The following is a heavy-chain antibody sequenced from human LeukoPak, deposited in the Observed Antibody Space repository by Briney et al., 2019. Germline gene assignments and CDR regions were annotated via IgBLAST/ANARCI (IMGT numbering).Heavy chain of an antibody. CDR3: ARVEGRCSAGSCYRYFDD. D-gene: IGHD2-15*01. CDR2: ITRRSTYT. Sequence: GGSLRLSCAASGFTFSDYYMSWIRQAPGKGLEWVSYITRRSTYTNYADSVKGRFIISRDNAENSLYLQMNSLRAEDTAVYYCARVEGRCSAGSCYRYFDDWGQETLVTVSS. V-gene: IGHV3-11*05. J-gene: IGHJ4*02. CDR1: GFTFSDYY.